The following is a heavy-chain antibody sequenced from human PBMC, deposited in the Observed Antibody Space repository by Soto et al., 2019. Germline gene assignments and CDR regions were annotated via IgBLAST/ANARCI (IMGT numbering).Heavy chain of an antibody. D-gene: IGHD3-10*01. CDR3: AREEYYYGSESYYKSRNAFDI. J-gene: IGHJ3*02. V-gene: IGHV3-21*01. CDR2: ISSSSSYI. CDR1: GFNFINHS. Sequence: SLRHSSAVSGFNFINHSRNWVSQEQKKELEWVSSISSSSSYIYYADSVKGRFTISRDNAKNSLYLQMNSLRAEDTAVYYCAREEYYYGSESYYKSRNAFDIWVQGTMVPVS.